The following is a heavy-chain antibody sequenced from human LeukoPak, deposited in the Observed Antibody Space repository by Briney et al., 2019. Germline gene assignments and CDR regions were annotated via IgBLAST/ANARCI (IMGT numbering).Heavy chain of an antibody. CDR3: ARDTPPGYDFWSGYYHI. J-gene: IGHJ3*02. CDR2: INHSGSA. V-gene: IGHV4-34*01. Sequence: SETLSLTCAVYGGSFSGYYWSWIRQPPGKGLEWIGEINHSGSANYNPSLKSRVTISVDTSKNQFSLKLSSVTAADTAVYYRARDTPPGYDFWSGYYHIWGQGTMVTVSS. D-gene: IGHD3-3*01. CDR1: GGSFSGYY.